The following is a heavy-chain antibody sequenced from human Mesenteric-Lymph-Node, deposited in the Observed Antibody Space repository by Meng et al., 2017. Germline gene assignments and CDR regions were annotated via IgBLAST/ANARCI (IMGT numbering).Heavy chain of an antibody. Sequence: QVAQQESGAGLVKPSQTLSLNCAVSGGSISSGGYYWSWIRQHPGKGLEWIGYIYYSGSTYYNPSLKSLVTISVDTSKNQFSLKLSSVTAADTAVYYCARDRKHYGERGWFDPWGQGTLVTVSS. D-gene: IGHD4-17*01. V-gene: IGHV4-31*01. CDR3: ARDRKHYGERGWFDP. CDR2: IYYSGST. J-gene: IGHJ5*02. CDR1: GGSISSGGYY.